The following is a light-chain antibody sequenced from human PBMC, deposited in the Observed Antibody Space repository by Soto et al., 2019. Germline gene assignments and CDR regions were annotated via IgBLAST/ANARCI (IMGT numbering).Light chain of an antibody. CDR3: QLYNSYWT. Sequence: DIQMTQSPSTLSASVGDRVTITCRASQIISSWLAWYQQKPGKAPKLLIYKASSLESGVPSRFSGRGSGTEFTLTISSLQPDDFATYYCQLYNSYWTFGQGTKVEIK. V-gene: IGKV1-5*03. CDR1: QIISSW. J-gene: IGKJ1*01. CDR2: KAS.